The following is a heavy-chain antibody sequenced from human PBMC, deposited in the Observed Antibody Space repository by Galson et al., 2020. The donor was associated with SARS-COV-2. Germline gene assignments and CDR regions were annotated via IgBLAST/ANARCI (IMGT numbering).Heavy chain of an antibody. J-gene: IGHJ6*03. CDR3: ARGGWGHCSSTSCLQRRYYYYYMDV. Sequence: SVKVSCKASGGTFSSYAISWVRQAPGQGLEWMGGIIPIFGTANYAQKFQGRVTITADESTSTAYMELSSLRSEDTAVYYCARGGWGHCSSTSCLQRRYYYYYMDVWGKGTTVTVSS. V-gene: IGHV1-69*13. CDR2: IIPIFGTA. CDR1: GGTFSSYA. D-gene: IGHD2-2*01.